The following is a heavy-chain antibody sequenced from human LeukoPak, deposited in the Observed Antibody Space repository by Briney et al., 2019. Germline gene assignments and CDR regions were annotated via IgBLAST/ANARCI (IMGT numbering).Heavy chain of an antibody. CDR2: IHYSGST. CDR1: GGSISSYY. V-gene: IGHV4-59*12. J-gene: IGHJ4*02. Sequence: PSETLSLTCAVSGGSISSYYWNWIRQPPGKGLEWIGYIHYSGSTNFNPSLKSRVTISVDTSKNQFSLKLSSVTAADTAVYYCAGEAGGNEVFDYWGQGTLVTVSS. D-gene: IGHD4-23*01. CDR3: AGEAGGNEVFDY.